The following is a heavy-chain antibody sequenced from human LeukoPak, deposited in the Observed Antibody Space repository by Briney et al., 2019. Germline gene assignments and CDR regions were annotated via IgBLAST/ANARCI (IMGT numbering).Heavy chain of an antibody. J-gene: IGHJ5*01. CDR2: INSDGSST. D-gene: IGHD6-19*01. CDR1: GFTFSYFW. CDR3: ARSVGGWPNWFDS. V-gene: IGHV3-74*01. Sequence: PGGSLRLSXAASGFTFSYFWMHWVRQAPGKGLVWVSRINSDGSSTSYADSVKGRFTISRDNAKNTLYLQMNSLRDEDTAVYYCARSVGGWPNWFDSWGQGTLVTVSS.